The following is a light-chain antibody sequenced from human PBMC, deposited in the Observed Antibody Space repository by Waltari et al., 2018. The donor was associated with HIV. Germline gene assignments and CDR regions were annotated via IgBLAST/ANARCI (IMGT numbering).Light chain of an antibody. CDR1: SSDVGAYYY. CDR2: GGT. CDR3: CSYAGSSTYV. Sequence: QSALTQPASVSGSPGQSITISCTGTSSDVGAYYYVSWYQQHPGTAPHLQIYGGTKRPSGVSNLFSGSKSANTASLTISGLQAEDEADYYCCSYAGSSTYVFGSGTKLTVL. J-gene: IGLJ1*01. V-gene: IGLV2-23*01.